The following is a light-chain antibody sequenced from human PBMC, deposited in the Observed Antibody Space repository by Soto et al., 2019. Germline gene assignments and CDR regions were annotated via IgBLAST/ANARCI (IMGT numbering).Light chain of an antibody. CDR2: TSD. CDR1: SSDIGGND. CDR3: AAWDDSLSGVV. V-gene: IGLV1-47*01. Sequence: QSVLTQPPSASGTPGQRVTISCSGTSSDIGGNDVYWYQQLQGTAPKLLIYTSDQRPSGVHDRFSDSKSGTAASLAISVLRSEDEADYYCAAWDDSLSGVVFGGGTKVTVL. J-gene: IGLJ2*01.